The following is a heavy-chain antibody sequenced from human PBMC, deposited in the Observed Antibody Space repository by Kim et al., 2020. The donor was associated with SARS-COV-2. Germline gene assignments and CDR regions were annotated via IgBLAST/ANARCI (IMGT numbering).Heavy chain of an antibody. V-gene: IGHV5-10-1*01. J-gene: IGHJ4*02. CDR3: ARQDEYCSSTTCYSRYDY. Sequence: GESLKISCKGSGYSFTTYWINWVRQMPGKGLEWIGRIDPSDSYTYYSPSFQGHVTISADKSISTAYLQWSSLKASDTAMYYCARQDEYCSSTTCYSRYDYWGQGTLVTVSS. CDR2: IDPSDSYT. CDR1: GYSFTTYW. D-gene: IGHD2-2*01.